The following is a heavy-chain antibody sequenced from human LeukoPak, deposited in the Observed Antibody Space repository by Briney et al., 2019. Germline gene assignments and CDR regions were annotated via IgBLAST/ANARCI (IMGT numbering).Heavy chain of an antibody. D-gene: IGHD5-18*01. CDR2: ISTSSSYI. CDR1: GFTFSGST. CDR3: ARVGSYGYLFYVLDV. Sequence: GGSLRLSCAASGFTFSGSTMNWVRQAPGKGLEWVSFISTSSSYIYYADSVKGRFTISRDNAKNSLYLQMNSLRAEDTAVYYCARVGSYGYLFYVLDVWGKGTTVTVSS. J-gene: IGHJ6*04. V-gene: IGHV3-21*01.